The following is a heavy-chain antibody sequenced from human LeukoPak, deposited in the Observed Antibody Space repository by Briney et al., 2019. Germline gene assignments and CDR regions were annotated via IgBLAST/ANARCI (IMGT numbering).Heavy chain of an antibody. V-gene: IGHV4-34*01. J-gene: IGHJ6*03. Sequence: PSETLSLTCAVYGGSFSGYYWSWIRQPPGKGLEWIGEINYSGSTNYNPSLKSRVTISVDTSKNQFSLKLSSVTAADTAVYYCARVRPNYYYYMDVWGKGTTVTVSS. CDR2: INYSGST. CDR1: GGSFSGYY. CDR3: ARVRPNYYYYMDV.